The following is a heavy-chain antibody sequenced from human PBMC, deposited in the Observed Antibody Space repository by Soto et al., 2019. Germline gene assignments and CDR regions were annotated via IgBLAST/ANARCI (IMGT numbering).Heavy chain of an antibody. D-gene: IGHD5-12*01. CDR2: IYYTGIT. J-gene: IGHJ5*02. V-gene: IGHV4-31*01. CDR1: GGSLSSGGHY. Sequence: QVQLQESGPGLVKPSQTLSLTCTVSGGSLSSGGHYWSWIRQEPGKGLEWIGYIYYTGITYYNPSLKSQIALSVDTSKNQFSLKLSSVIAADTAIYYCARGGNSGSTGGFDPWGQGTLVTVSS. CDR3: ARGGNSGSTGGFDP.